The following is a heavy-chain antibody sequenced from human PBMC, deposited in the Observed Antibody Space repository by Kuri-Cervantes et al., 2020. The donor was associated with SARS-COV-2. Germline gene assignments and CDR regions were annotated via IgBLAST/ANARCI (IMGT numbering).Heavy chain of an antibody. CDR1: GFTFSSYG. J-gene: IGHJ6*02. CDR3: ARLEVGLRGGYGMDV. D-gene: IGHD3/OR15-3a*01. V-gene: IGHV3-30*03. Sequence: GESLKISCAASGFTFSSYGMHWVRQAPGKGLEWAAVISYDGSNKYYADSVKGRFTISRDNSKNTLYLQMNSLRAEDTAVYYCARLEVGLRGGYGMDVWGQGTTVTVSS. CDR2: ISYDGSNK.